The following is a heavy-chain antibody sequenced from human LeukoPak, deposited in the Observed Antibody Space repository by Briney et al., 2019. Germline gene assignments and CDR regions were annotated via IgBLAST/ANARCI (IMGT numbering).Heavy chain of an antibody. CDR2: ISYDGSNK. D-gene: IGHD6-19*01. CDR1: GFTLSSYA. CDR3: ARVAVAADYYYGMDV. Sequence: PGGSLRLSCAASGFTLSSYAMHWVRQAPGKGLEWVAVISYDGSNKYYADSVKGRFTISRDNSKNTLYLQMNSLRAEDTAVYYCARVAVAADYYYGMDVWGKGTTVTVSS. V-gene: IGHV3-30*04. J-gene: IGHJ6*04.